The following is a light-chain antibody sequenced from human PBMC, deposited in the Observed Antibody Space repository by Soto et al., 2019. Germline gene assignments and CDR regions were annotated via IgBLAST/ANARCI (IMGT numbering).Light chain of an antibody. CDR3: QSYDSSLIGWV. CDR2: GNS. V-gene: IGLV1-40*01. Sequence: SLLPQPPSMSGAPGQRVTISCTGSSSNIGAGYDVHWYQHLPGTAPKLLIFGNSDRPSGVPDRFSGSKSGTSASLAISGLQAEDEADYYRQSYDSSLIGWVFGTGTQLTVL. CDR1: SSNIGAGYD. J-gene: IGLJ1*01.